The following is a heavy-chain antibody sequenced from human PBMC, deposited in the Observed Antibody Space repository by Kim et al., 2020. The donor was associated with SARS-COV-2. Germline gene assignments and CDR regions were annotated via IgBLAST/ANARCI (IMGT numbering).Heavy chain of an antibody. J-gene: IGHJ4*02. CDR3: VRDVYDGNSSPFFDS. V-gene: IGHV3-7*01. Sequence: VASVKGRFTIARDDAKNSLFLQMDSLRAEDTAVYFCVRDVYDGNSSPFFDSWGQGTLVTVAS. D-gene: IGHD5-12*01.